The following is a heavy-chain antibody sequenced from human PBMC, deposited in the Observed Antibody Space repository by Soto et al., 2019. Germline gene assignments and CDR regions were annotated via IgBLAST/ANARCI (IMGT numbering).Heavy chain of an antibody. Sequence: SETLSLTCAVYGGSFSGYYWSWIRQPPGKGLEWIGEINHSGSTNYNPSLKSRVTISVDTSKNQFSLKLSSVTAADTAVYYCARGRRGSGWYAYWGQGTLVTVSS. V-gene: IGHV4-34*01. D-gene: IGHD6-19*01. CDR1: GGSFSGYY. CDR2: INHSGST. J-gene: IGHJ4*02. CDR3: ARGRRGSGWYAY.